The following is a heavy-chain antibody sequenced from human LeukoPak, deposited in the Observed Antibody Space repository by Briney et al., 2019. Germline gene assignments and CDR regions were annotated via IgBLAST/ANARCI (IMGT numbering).Heavy chain of an antibody. CDR2: SYYTGST. J-gene: IGHJ4*02. V-gene: IGHV4-31*03. CDR1: GGSITSGRYY. Sequence: TLSLTCCVSGGSITSGRYYWTWIRQYPEKGLEWIGYSYYTGSTHYKPSLKSRAAISLDKSKNQFSLNLTSATAADTAVYYCARATYDLLTGYYLDSWGQGTLVTVSS. CDR3: ARATYDLLTGYYLDS. D-gene: IGHD3-9*01.